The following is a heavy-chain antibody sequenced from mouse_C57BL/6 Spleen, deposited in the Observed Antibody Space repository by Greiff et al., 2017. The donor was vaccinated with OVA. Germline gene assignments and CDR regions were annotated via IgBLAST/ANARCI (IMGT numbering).Heavy chain of an antibody. V-gene: IGHV1-82*01. CDR1: GYAFSSSW. Sequence: QVQLKQSGPELVKPGASVKISCKASGYAFSSSWMNWVKQRPGKGLEWIGRIYPGDGDTNYNGKFKGKATLTADKSSSTACMQLSSLTSEDSAVYFCAITTLVATDYWGQGTTLTVSS. J-gene: IGHJ2*01. D-gene: IGHD1-1*01. CDR2: IYPGDGDT. CDR3: AITTLVATDY.